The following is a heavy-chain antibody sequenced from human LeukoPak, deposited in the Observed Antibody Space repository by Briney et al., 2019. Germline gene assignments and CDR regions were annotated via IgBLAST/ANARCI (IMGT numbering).Heavy chain of an antibody. CDR3: ARERGSGSYYPQYYYYGMDV. V-gene: IGHV4-34*01. CDR1: GGSFSGYY. D-gene: IGHD3-10*01. CDR2: INHSGST. Sequence: PSETLSLTCAVYGGSFSGYYWSWIRQPPGKGLEWIGEINHSGSTNYNPSLKSRVTISVDTSKNQFSLKLSSVTAADTAVYYCARERGSGSYYPQYYYYGMDVWGQGTTVTVSS. J-gene: IGHJ6*02.